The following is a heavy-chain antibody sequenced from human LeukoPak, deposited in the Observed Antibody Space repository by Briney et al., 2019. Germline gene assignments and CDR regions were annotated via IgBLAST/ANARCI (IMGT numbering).Heavy chain of an antibody. V-gene: IGHV3-23*01. CDR3: AKTRPIYCSSTSCYRYFDY. J-gene: IGHJ4*02. D-gene: IGHD2-2*01. CDR1: GFTFSSYA. Sequence: GGSLRLSCAASGFTFSSYAMSWVRQAPGKGLEWVSAISGSGGSTYYADSVKGRFTISRDNSKNTLYLQMNSLRAKDTAVYYCAKTRPIYCSSTSCYRYFDYWGQGTLVTVSS. CDR2: ISGSGGST.